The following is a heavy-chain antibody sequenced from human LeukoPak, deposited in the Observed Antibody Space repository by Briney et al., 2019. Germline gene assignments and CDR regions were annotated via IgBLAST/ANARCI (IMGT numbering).Heavy chain of an antibody. CDR2: INPNSGGT. J-gene: IGHJ3*02. CDR3: STDRLSMVQGVIIGAFHI. Sequence: GASVKVSCKASGYTFTGYYMHWVRQAPGQGLEWMGWINPNSGGTNYAQKFQGRVTMTRDTSISTAYMELSRLRSDDTAVYYCSTDRLSMVQGVIIGAFHIWAREPMVTVSS. CDR1: GYTFTGYY. V-gene: IGHV1-2*02. D-gene: IGHD3-10*01.